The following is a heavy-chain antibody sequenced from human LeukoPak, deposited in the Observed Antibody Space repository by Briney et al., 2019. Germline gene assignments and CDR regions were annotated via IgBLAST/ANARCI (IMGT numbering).Heavy chain of an antibody. Sequence: GGSLRLSCAASGFTFSSYDMHWARQAPGKGLEWVAVISYDGSYKYSADSVKGRFTISRDNSKNTLYLQMNSLRAEDTAVYYCARVDCSSTSCYDLFGAFDIWGQGTMVTVSS. J-gene: IGHJ3*02. D-gene: IGHD2-2*01. V-gene: IGHV3-30*03. CDR2: ISYDGSYK. CDR3: ARVDCSSTSCYDLFGAFDI. CDR1: GFTFSSYD.